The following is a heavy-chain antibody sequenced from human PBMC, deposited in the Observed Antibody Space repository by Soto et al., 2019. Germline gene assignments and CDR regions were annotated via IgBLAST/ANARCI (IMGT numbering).Heavy chain of an antibody. J-gene: IGHJ3*02. V-gene: IGHV3-9*01. CDR2: ISWNSGSI. CDR1: GFTVDDYA. Sequence: PXGSLRLSFAASGFTVDDYAMHWVRQAPGKGLEWVSGISWNSGSIGYADSVKGRFTISRDNAKNSLYLQMNSLRAEDTALYYCAKGFYDFWSGYQLQADAFDIWGQGTMVTVSS. D-gene: IGHD3-3*01. CDR3: AKGFYDFWSGYQLQADAFDI.